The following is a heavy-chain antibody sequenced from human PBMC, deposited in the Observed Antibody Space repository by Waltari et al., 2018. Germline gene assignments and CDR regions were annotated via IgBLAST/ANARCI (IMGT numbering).Heavy chain of an antibody. V-gene: IGHV3-53*01. CDR2: IYSGGST. CDR3: ARSPLYCTNGVCYTSSYYYGMDV. Sequence: EVQLVESGGGLIQPGGSLRLSCAASGFTVSSTYMSWVRPAPGQGLDWVSVIYSGGSTYYADSVKGRFTISRDNSKNTLYLQMNSLRAEDTAVYYCARSPLYCTNGVCYTSSYYYGMDVWGQGTTVTVSS. D-gene: IGHD2-8*01. CDR1: GFTVSSTY. J-gene: IGHJ6*02.